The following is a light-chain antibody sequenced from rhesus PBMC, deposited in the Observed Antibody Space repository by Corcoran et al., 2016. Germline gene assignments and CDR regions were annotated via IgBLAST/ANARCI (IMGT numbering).Light chain of an antibody. J-gene: IGKJ4*01. V-gene: IGKV3-42*03. CDR2: GAS. Sequence: EIVLTQSPATLSLSPGERATLSCRASQSVSSSLAWYQQKPEQAPRLLIYGASSKATGIQERFSGSGAGTDFTLTISSLEPEDFAVYYCQQYSNWPLTFGGGTKLEIK. CDR3: QQYSNWPLT. CDR1: QSVSSS.